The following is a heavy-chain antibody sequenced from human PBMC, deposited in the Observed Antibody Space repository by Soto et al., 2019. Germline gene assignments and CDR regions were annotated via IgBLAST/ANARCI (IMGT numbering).Heavy chain of an antibody. CDR3: ARGIPLGYCSGGSCSAFDI. V-gene: IGHV4-59*01. J-gene: IGHJ3*02. Sequence: SETLSLTCTVSGGSISSYYWSWIRQPPGKGLEWIGYIYYSGSTNYNPSLKSRVTISVDTSKNQFSLKLSSVTAADTAVYYCARGIPLGYCSGGSCSAFDIWGQGTMVTVSS. CDR2: IYYSGST. CDR1: GGSISSYY. D-gene: IGHD2-15*01.